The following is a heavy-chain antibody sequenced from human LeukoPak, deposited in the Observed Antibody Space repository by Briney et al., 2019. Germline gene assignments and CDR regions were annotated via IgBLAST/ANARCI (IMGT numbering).Heavy chain of an antibody. J-gene: IGHJ4*02. D-gene: IGHD3-10*01. CDR2: ISGSVGST. V-gene: IGHV3-23*01. CDR1: GFTFSSYA. CDR3: AKVEDYYGSGSYAQ. Sequence: PGGSLRLSCAASGFTFSSYAMSWVRQAPGKGLEWVSAISGSVGSTYYADSGKGRFTISRDNSKNTLYLQMNSLRAEDTAVYYCAKVEDYYGSGSYAQWGQGTLVTVSS.